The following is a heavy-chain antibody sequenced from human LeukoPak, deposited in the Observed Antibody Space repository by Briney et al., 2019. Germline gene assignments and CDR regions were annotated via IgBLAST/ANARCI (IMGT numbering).Heavy chain of an antibody. CDR3: ARGHDRTADY. V-gene: IGHV1-2*02. Sequence: ASVKVSCKASGNTFTGYYMHWVRQAPGQGLEWMGWINPDTGGTNYAQKFQGRVTMTRDTSISTAYMELSRLKSDDTAVYYCARGHDRTADYWGQGTLVTVSS. CDR1: GNTFTGYY. D-gene: IGHD3-22*01. J-gene: IGHJ4*02. CDR2: INPDTGGT.